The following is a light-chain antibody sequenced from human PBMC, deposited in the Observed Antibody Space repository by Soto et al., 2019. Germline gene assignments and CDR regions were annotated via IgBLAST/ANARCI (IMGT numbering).Light chain of an antibody. J-gene: IGKJ1*01. CDR2: NVS. CDR3: QQRNVWPWT. Sequence: EIVLTQSPVTLSLSPGGRATLSCRASQRVSGYLAWYQQKPGQAPRLLIYNVSNRATGIPARFSGSGSGTDFTLTISSLEPEDFAVYYCQQRNVWPWTFGQGTKVDIK. CDR1: QRVSGY. V-gene: IGKV3-11*01.